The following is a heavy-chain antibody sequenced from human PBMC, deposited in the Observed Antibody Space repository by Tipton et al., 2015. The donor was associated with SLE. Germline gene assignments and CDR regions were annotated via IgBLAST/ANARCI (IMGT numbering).Heavy chain of an antibody. CDR3: ARGASAAGTYF. CDR1: GGSIIPYY. D-gene: IGHD6-13*01. V-gene: IGHV4-59*01. J-gene: IGHJ4*02. CDR2: IFSTGST. Sequence: TLSLTCTVSGGSIIPYYWHWIRQSPGKGLEWIGYIFSTGSTNYNPSLKSRVTMLVDTSKNQVSLRLTYVTAADTAIYYCARGASAAGTYFWGQGTLVTVSS.